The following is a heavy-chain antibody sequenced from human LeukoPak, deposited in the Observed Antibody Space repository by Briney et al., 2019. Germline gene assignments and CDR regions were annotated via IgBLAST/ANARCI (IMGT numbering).Heavy chain of an antibody. D-gene: IGHD5-18*01. CDR1: GFIFSTYG. CDR3: AKEAYRYGYFDY. V-gene: IGHV3-30*18. J-gene: IGHJ4*02. CDR2: TSYDGNNK. Sequence: GGSLRLSCAASGFIFSTYGMHWVRQAPGKGLEWVAVTSYDGNNKYYADSVKGRFTISRDNSKNTPYLQMNSLRAEDTAVYYCAKEAYRYGYFDYWGQGTLVTVSS.